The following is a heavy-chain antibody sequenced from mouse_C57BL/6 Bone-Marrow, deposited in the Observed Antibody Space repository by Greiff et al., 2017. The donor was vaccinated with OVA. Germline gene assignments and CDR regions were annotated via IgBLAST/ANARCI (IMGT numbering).Heavy chain of an antibody. CDR2: ISYDGSN. CDR3: ARDGAY. V-gene: IGHV3-6*01. J-gene: IGHJ3*01. CDR1: GYSITSGYY. Sequence: EVKLQESGPGLVKPSQSLSLTCSVTGYSITSGYYWNWIRQFPGNKLEWMGYISYDGSNNYNPSLKNRISITRDTSKNQFFLKLNSVTTVDTATYYCARDGAYWGQGTLVTVSA.